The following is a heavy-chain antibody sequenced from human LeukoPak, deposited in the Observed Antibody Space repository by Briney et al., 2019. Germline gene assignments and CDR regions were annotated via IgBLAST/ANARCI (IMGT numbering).Heavy chain of an antibody. Sequence: PGGSLRLSCAASGFTFSSYWMSWVRQAPGKGLEWVANIKQDGSGKYYVDSVKGRFTISRDNAKNSLYLHMNSLRAEDTAVYYCAKKGYYDGSGYYMYYFDHWGQGTLVTVSS. J-gene: IGHJ4*02. CDR3: AKKGYYDGSGYYMYYFDH. V-gene: IGHV3-7*01. CDR1: GFTFSSYW. D-gene: IGHD3-22*01. CDR2: IKQDGSGK.